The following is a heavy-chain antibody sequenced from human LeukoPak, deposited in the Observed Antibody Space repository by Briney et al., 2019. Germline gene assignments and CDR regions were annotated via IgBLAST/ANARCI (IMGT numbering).Heavy chain of an antibody. CDR1: GFTFSNYW. D-gene: IGHD5-18*01. V-gene: IGHV3-74*01. Sequence: PGGSLRLSCAASGFTFSNYWMHWVRQAPGKGLVWVSRINSDGSDTNYADSVKGRFTISRDNAKNTVDLQMNSLRAEDTAVYFCVRDPPTALELFDYWGQGTLVTVSS. J-gene: IGHJ4*02. CDR3: VRDPPTALELFDY. CDR2: INSDGSDT.